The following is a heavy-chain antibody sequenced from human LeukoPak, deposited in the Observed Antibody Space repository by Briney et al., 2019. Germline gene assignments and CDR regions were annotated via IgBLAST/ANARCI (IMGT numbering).Heavy chain of an antibody. D-gene: IGHD2-2*01. CDR2: IYYSRST. CDR1: GGSISSGGYY. CDR3: ARAMPGGTSWYFDL. J-gene: IGHJ2*01. Sequence: SQTLSLTCTVSGGSISSGGYYWRWIRHHPGKGRELSGYIYYSRSTYYNPSLKTRVTISVHTSKNQFSLKLSSVTAADADVYYCARAMPGGTSWYFDLWGRGTLVTVSS. V-gene: IGHV4-31*03.